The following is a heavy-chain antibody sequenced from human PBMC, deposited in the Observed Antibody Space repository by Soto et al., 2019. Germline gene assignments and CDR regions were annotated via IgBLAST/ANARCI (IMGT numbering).Heavy chain of an antibody. J-gene: IGHJ6*02. D-gene: IGHD2-8*01. CDR1: VFSFIAYY. Sequence: PGWSLRLSCASSVFSFIAYYMSWIRQAPGKGLEWVSYISFNGDVTRYSDSVEGRFTVSRDNAKKSLYLQMNSLRAEDTAVYYCARENGHPGHNYAMDVWGQGTTVTVSS. CDR3: ARENGHPGHNYAMDV. V-gene: IGHV3-11*01. CDR2: ISFNGDVT.